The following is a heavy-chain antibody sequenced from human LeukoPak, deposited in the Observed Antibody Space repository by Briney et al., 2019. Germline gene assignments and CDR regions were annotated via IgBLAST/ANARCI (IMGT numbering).Heavy chain of an antibody. D-gene: IGHD5-18*01. CDR1: GFTFSSYG. CDR3: AKDPGMAVYSYGYDAFDI. Sequence: GGSLRLSCAASGFTFSSYGMHWVRQAPGKELEWVAVISYNGHNKYSADSVKGRFTISRDNSKNTLYLRMNSLRAEDTAIYYCAKDPGMAVYSYGYDAFDIWGQGTMVTVSS. V-gene: IGHV3-30*18. CDR2: ISYNGHNK. J-gene: IGHJ3*02.